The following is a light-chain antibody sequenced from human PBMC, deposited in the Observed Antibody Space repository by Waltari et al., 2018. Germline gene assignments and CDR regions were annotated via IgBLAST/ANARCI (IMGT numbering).Light chain of an antibody. CDR2: WAS. J-gene: IGKJ2*01. CDR3: QQYYSTPYT. CDR1: QSVLYSSNNKNY. V-gene: IGKV4-1*01. Sequence: DIVMTQSPDSLAVSLGERATINCNASQSVLYSSNNKNYLSWYQHKPGQPPRLLIYWASTRESGVPDRVSGSGSGTDFTLTISSLQAEDVAVYYCQQYYSTPYTFGQGTKLEIK.